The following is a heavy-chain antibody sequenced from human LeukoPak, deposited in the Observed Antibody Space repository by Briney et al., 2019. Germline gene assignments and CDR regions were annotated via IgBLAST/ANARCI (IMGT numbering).Heavy chain of an antibody. CDR2: ISSSSSYI. CDR1: GFTFSSYS. CDR3: ARDFGLDAFDI. Sequence: GGSLRLXCAASGFTFSSYSMNWVRQAPGKELEWVSSISSSSSYIYYADSVKGRFTISRDNAKNSLYLQMNSLRAEDTAVYYCARDFGLDAFDIWGQGTMVTVSS. J-gene: IGHJ3*02. D-gene: IGHD3-10*01. V-gene: IGHV3-21*01.